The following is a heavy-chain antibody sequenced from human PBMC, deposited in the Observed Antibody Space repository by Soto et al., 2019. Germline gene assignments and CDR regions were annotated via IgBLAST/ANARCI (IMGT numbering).Heavy chain of an antibody. V-gene: IGHV1-69*13. Sequence: SVKVSCKASGGTFSSYAISWVLQAPGQGLEWMGGIIPIFGTANYAQKFQGRVTITADESTSTAYMELSSLRSEDTAVYYCARLLHGYSPVFDYWGQGTLVTVSS. CDR1: GGTFSSYA. CDR3: ARLLHGYSPVFDY. J-gene: IGHJ4*02. D-gene: IGHD5-18*01. CDR2: IIPIFGTA.